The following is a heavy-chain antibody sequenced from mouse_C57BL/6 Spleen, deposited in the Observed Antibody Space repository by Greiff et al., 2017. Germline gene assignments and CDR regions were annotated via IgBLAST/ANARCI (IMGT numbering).Heavy chain of an antibody. J-gene: IGHJ3*01. V-gene: IGHV1-61*01. CDR3: ARYDDGFFAY. CDR2: IYPSDSET. CDR1: GYTFTSYW. D-gene: IGHD2-3*01. Sequence: VQLQQPGAELVRPGSSVKLSCKASGYTFTSYWMDWVKQRPGQGLEWIGNIYPSDSETHYNQKFKDKATLTVDKSSSTAYMQLSSLTSKDSAVYYCARYDDGFFAYWGQGTLVTVSA.